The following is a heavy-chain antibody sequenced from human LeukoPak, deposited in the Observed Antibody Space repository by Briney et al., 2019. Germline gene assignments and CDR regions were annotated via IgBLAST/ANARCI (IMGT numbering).Heavy chain of an antibody. CDR3: AREVAVAGTNAFDI. CDR2: INPNSGGT. CDR1: GYTFTGYY. J-gene: IGHJ3*02. Sequence: ASVKVSCKASGYTFTGYYMHWVRQAPGQGLEWMGWINPNSGGTNYAQKFQGRVTMTRDTSIGTAYMELSRLRSDDTAVYYCAREVAVAGTNAFDIWGQGTMVTVSS. D-gene: IGHD6-19*01. V-gene: IGHV1-2*02.